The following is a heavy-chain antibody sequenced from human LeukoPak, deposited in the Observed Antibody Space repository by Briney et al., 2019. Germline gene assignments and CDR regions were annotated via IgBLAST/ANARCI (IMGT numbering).Heavy chain of an antibody. CDR3: ARSPGWSSRGHYYYYMDV. J-gene: IGHJ6*03. V-gene: IGHV4-59*11. CDR2: IYYSGST. CDR1: GGSISSHY. Sequence: PSETLSLTCTVSGGSISSHYWSWIRQPPGKGLEWIGYIYYSGSTNYNPSLKSRVTISVDTSKNQFSLKLSSVTTADAAVYYCARSPGWSSRGHYYYYMDVWGKGTAVTVSS. D-gene: IGHD6-25*01.